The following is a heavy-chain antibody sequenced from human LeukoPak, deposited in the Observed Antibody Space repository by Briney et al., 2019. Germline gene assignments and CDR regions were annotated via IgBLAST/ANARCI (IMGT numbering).Heavy chain of an antibody. J-gene: IGHJ4*02. Sequence: SETLSLTCTVSGGSISSYYWSWIRQPPGKGLEWIGYIYYSGSTNYNPSLKSRVTISVDTSKNQFSLKLSSVTAADTAVYYCARGGDYFDYWGQGTLVTVSS. CDR1: GGSISSYY. V-gene: IGHV4-59*01. CDR2: IYYSGST. CDR3: ARGGDYFDY.